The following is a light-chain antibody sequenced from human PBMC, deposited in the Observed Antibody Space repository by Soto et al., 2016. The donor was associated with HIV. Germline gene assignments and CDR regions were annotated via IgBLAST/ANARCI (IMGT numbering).Light chain of an antibody. CDR3: QQSDSPPYT. CDR1: QNIGTR. Sequence: DIRLTQSPTSLSPLRERVTITCRASQNIGTRLRWYQEKPGEAPKLLIYGATTLQSGVPSRFSGSGSGTSFTLNIRSAQPEDSATYFCQQSDSPPYTFGQGTKVQI. V-gene: IGKV1-39*01. J-gene: IGKJ2*01. CDR2: GAT.